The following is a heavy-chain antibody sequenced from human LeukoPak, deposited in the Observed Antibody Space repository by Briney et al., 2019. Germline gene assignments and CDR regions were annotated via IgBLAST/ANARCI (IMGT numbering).Heavy chain of an antibody. D-gene: IGHD3-10*01. Sequence: GGSLRLSCAASGFTFSSYSMNWVRQAPGKGLEWVSSISSSSYIYYADSVKGRFTISRDNAKNSLYLQMNSLRSDDTAVYYCASITMVRGVNWFDPWGQGTLVTVSS. V-gene: IGHV3-21*04. J-gene: IGHJ5*02. CDR1: GFTFSSYS. CDR3: ASITMVRGVNWFDP. CDR2: ISSSSYI.